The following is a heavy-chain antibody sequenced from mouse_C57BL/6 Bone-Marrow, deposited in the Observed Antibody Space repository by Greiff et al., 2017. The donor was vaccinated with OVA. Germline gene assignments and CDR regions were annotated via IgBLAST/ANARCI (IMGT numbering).Heavy chain of an antibody. J-gene: IGHJ1*03. D-gene: IGHD2-1*01. V-gene: IGHV1-55*01. CDR3: ARYDYGNLYWYFDV. Sequence: VQLQQPGAELVKPGASVKMSCKASGYTFTSYWITWVKQRPGQGLEWIGDIYPGSGSTNYNEKFKSKATLTVDTSSSTAYMQLSSLTAEYSTVYYCARYDYGNLYWYFDVWGTGTTVTVSA. CDR1: GYTFTSYW. CDR2: IYPGSGST.